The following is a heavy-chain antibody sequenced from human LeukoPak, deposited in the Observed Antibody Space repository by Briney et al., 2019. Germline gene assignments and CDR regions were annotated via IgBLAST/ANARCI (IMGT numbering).Heavy chain of an antibody. CDR3: ATRYCTNGVCSNTYYYYYGMDV. CDR2: ITPIFDTA. V-gene: IGHV1-69*13. J-gene: IGHJ6*02. CDR1: GGTFNSYA. D-gene: IGHD2-8*01. Sequence: SVKVSCKASGGTFNSYAISWVRQAPGQGLEWMGGITPIFDTANYAQKFQGRVTITADESTSTAYMELSSLRSEDTAVYYCATRYCTNGVCSNTYYYYYGMDVWGQGTTVTVSS.